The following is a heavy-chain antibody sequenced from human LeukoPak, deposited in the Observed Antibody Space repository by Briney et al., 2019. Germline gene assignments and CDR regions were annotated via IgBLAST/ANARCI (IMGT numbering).Heavy chain of an antibody. CDR1: GGSNSSYG. Sequence: SETLSLTXTVSGGSNSSYGWSWIRQPAGKGLEWIGRINTSGSTNYNPSLTSRVTMSVDTSKNQFSLKLSSVTAADTAVYYCARVRKGYYYYMDVWGKGTTVTVSS. V-gene: IGHV4-4*07. J-gene: IGHJ6*03. CDR2: INTSGST. CDR3: ARVRKGYYYYMDV. D-gene: IGHD1-14*01.